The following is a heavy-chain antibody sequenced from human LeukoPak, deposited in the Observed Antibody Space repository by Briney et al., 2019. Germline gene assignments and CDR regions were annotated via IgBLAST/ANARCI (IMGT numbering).Heavy chain of an antibody. D-gene: IGHD3-10*01. CDR2: ISAYNGNT. CDR1: GYTLTSYG. V-gene: IGHV1-18*01. Sequence: ASVKVSCKASGYTLTSYGISWVRQAPGQGLEWMGWISAYNGNTNYAQKLQGRVTMTTDTSTSTAYMELRSLRSDDTAVYYCARSLWFGELSGYWGQGTLVTVSS. J-gene: IGHJ4*02. CDR3: ARSLWFGELSGY.